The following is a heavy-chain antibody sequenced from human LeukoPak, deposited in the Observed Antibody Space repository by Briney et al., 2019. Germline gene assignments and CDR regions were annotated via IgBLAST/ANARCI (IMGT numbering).Heavy chain of an antibody. Sequence: GGSLRLSCAASGFTFDDYAMHWVRQAPGKGLEWVSLISGDGGSTYYADSVKGRFTISRDNSKNSLYLQMNSLRTEDTALYYCAKGKGAGYSSSWGGMGDYWGQGTLVTVSS. CDR3: AKGKGAGYSSSWGGMGDY. D-gene: IGHD6-13*01. J-gene: IGHJ4*02. CDR2: ISGDGGST. V-gene: IGHV3-43*02. CDR1: GFTFDDYA.